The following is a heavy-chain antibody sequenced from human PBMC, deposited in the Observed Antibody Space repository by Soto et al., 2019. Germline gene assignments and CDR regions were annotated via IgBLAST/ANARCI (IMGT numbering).Heavy chain of an antibody. CDR2: IVPSVAVT. V-gene: IGHV1-69*17. Sequence: QVQLVQSGAEVKKPGSSVTVSCKASGGSINTHAICWVRQAPAQGLEWMGGIVPSVAVTNYAQKFQGRVTISADKSTSTVYMQMTSRISEETAVYLSAREIGGGGPDIGYYYFGMDVWGQGTPVTVSS. CDR3: AREIGGGGPDIGYYYFGMDV. J-gene: IGHJ6*01. D-gene: IGHD2-15*01. CDR1: GGSINTHA.